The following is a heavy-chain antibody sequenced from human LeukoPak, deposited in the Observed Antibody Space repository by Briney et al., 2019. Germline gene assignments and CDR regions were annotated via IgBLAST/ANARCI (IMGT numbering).Heavy chain of an antibody. CDR3: ARGVLTTVSYYMDV. V-gene: IGHV4-59*02. CDR2: IYYSGST. CDR1: GGSASSHQ. J-gene: IGHJ6*03. D-gene: IGHD4-11*01. Sequence: SETLSLTCTVSGGSASSHQWSWIRQPPGKGLEWIGYIYYSGSTNYNPSLKSRFTISMDTSKNRFSLKLSSVTAADTAVYYCARGVLTTVSYYMDVWGKGTTVTVSS.